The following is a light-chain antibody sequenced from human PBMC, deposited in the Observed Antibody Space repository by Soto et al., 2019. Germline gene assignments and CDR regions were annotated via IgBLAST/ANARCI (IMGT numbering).Light chain of an antibody. Sequence: QAFVTQEPSLTGSPGETVTLTCCSSTGAVTNGHYPYWFQQKPGQAPRTLIYDTTNRHSWTPARFSGSLLGGKAALTLSGAQPEDEAEYYCLLSYNGPYVSGTGTKVTVL. J-gene: IGLJ1*01. V-gene: IGLV7-46*01. CDR1: TGAVTNGHY. CDR2: DTT. CDR3: LLSYNGPYV.